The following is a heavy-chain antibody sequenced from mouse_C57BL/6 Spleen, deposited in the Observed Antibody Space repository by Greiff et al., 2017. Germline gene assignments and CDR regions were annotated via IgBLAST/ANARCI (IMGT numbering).Heavy chain of an antibody. D-gene: IGHD1-1*01. CDR2: IYPGSGST. J-gene: IGHJ2*01. CDR3: ASIDYYGTDFDY. V-gene: IGHV1-55*01. CDR1: GYTFTSYW. Sequence: VQLQQPGAELVKPGASVKMSCKASGYTFTSYWITWVKQRPGQGLEWIGDIYPGSGSTNYNEKFKSKATLTVDTSSSTAYMQLSSLTSEDSAVYYCASIDYYGTDFDYWGQGTTLTVSS.